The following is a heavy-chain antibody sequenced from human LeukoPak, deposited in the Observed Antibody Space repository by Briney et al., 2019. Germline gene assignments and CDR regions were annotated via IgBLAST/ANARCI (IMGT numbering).Heavy chain of an antibody. CDR3: ARGRWLQPWGYFDY. CDR1: GGTFSSYA. D-gene: IGHD5-24*01. J-gene: IGHJ4*02. CDR2: IIPILGIA. Sequence: SVKVSCKASGGTFSSYAISWVRQAPGQGLEWMGRIIPILGIANYAQKFQGRVTITTDESTSTAYMELSSLRSEDTAVYYCARGRWLQPWGYFDYWGQGTLVTVSS. V-gene: IGHV1-69*04.